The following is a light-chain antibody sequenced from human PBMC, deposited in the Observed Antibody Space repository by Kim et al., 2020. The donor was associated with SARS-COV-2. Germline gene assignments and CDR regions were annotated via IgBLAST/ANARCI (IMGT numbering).Light chain of an antibody. Sequence: EIVLTQSPGTLSLSPGERATLSCRASQSVSSSYLAWYQQKPGQAPRLLIYAASTRATGIPDRFSGSGSGTDFTLTISRLEPEDFAVYYCQRSKTFGQGTTVDI. J-gene: IGKJ1*01. CDR2: AAS. CDR3: QRSKT. CDR1: QSVSSSY. V-gene: IGKV3-20*01.